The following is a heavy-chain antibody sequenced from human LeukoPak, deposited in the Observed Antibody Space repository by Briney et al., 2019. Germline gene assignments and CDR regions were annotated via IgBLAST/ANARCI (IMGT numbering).Heavy chain of an antibody. CDR1: GFTFRSYG. CDR3: AKDRVVYNWNYAYYFDD. V-gene: IGHV3-23*01. Sequence: PGGSLRLSCAASGFTFRSYGITWVRQAPGKGLEYVSGISGSGGSTYYADSVKGRFTISRDNSKNTLYLQMNSLRAEDTAVYYCAKDRVVYNWNYAYYFDDWGQGTLVTVSS. D-gene: IGHD1-7*01. CDR2: ISGSGGST. J-gene: IGHJ4*02.